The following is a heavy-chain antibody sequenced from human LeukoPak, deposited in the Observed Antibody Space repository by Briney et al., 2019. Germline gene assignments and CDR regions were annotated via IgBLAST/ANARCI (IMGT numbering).Heavy chain of an antibody. D-gene: IGHD5-18*01. V-gene: IGHV1-2*06. CDR1: GYTFTGYY. J-gene: IGHJ4*02. CDR2: INPNNGGT. CDR3: ARAGGVDTAMDANFDY. Sequence: ASVKVSCKASGYTFTGYYIHWVRQAPGQGLEWMGRINPNNGGTNYAQKFQGRVAVTRDTSISTAYMELSRLRSDDTAVYYCARAGGVDTAMDANFDYWGQGTLVTVSS.